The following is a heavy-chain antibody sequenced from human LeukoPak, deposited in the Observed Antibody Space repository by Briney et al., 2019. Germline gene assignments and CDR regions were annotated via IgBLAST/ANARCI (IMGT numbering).Heavy chain of an antibody. CDR1: GFTFSSYA. CDR2: ISYDGSNK. J-gene: IGHJ4*02. V-gene: IGHV3-30-3*01. Sequence: GGSLRLSCAASGFTFSSYAMHWVRQAPGKGLEWVAVISYDGSNKYYADSVKGRFTISRDNSKNTLYLQMNSLRAEDTAVYYCARAPHYYDSSGYFYWGQGTLGTVSS. D-gene: IGHD3-22*01. CDR3: ARAPHYYDSSGYFY.